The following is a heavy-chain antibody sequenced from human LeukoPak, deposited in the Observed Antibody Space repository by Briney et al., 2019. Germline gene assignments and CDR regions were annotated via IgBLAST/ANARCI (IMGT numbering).Heavy chain of an antibody. CDR3: ARVGDRDAFDI. V-gene: IGHV3-64*01. CDR1: GFTFSSYA. CDR2: ISSDGGST. J-gene: IGHJ3*02. Sequence: GGSLRLSCAASGFTFSSYAMHWVRQAPGKGLEYVSAISSDGGSTYYANSVKDRFTISRDISKNTLDLQMGRLRAEDMAVYHCARVGDRDAFDIWGQGTMVIVSS. D-gene: IGHD3-10*01.